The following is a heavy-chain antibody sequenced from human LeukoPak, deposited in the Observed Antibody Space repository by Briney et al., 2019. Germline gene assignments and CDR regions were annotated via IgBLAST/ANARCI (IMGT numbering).Heavy chain of an antibody. CDR1: GYRFTSEA. Sequence: GASVKVSCRASGYRFTSEAIHWVRQAPGQSLEWMGWISGGTENTKYSEKFQDRVTITRDTSASTVYMELSGLKFEDTAVYYCAKDSIPAAAYQEGFDYWGQGTLVTVSS. D-gene: IGHD6-13*01. CDR2: ISGGTENT. J-gene: IGHJ4*02. V-gene: IGHV1-3*01. CDR3: AKDSIPAAAYQEGFDY.